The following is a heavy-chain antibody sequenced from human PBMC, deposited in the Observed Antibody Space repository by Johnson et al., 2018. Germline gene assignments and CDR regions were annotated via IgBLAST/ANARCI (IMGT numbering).Heavy chain of an antibody. CDR2: ISGSGGST. J-gene: IGHJ6*04. CDR3: ARDIYCSSASGYPGYDYYYGMDV. D-gene: IGHD2-2*01. Sequence: VQLVESGGGVVQPGRSLRLSCAASGFTFSSYGMHWVRQAPGKGLEWVSAISGSGGSTYYADSVKGRFTISRDNSKNTLYLQMNSLRAEDAAVYYCARDIYCSSASGYPGYDYYYGMDVWGKGTTVTVSS. V-gene: IGHV3-23*04. CDR1: GFTFSSYG.